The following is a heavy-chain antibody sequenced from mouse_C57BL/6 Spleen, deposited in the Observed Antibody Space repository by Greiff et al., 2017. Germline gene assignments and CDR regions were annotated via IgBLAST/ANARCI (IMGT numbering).Heavy chain of an antibody. CDR1: GFTFSDYG. CDR2: ISSGSSTI. J-gene: IGHJ2*03. V-gene: IGHV5-17*01. Sequence: EVQLVESGGGLVKPGGSLTLSCAASGFTFSDYGMHWVRQAPEKGLEWVAYISSGSSTIYYADTVTGRITISRDNAEYTLFLPMHSQRYEDTAMYYCASGVGRFLDDWGRGTSLTVPS. D-gene: IGHD1-1*01. CDR3: ASGVGRFLDD.